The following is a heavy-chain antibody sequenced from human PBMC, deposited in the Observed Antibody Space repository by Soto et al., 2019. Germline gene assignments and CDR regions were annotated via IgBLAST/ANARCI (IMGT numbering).Heavy chain of an antibody. Sequence: GGSLRLSCAASGFTFSSYRMSWVRQAPGKGLEWVSYISSTGSTIFYADSVKGRFTISRDNAKNSVYLQMNSLRAEDTAVYYCARVGWELLLDYFDYWGQGTLVTVSS. CDR1: GFTFSSYR. D-gene: IGHD1-26*01. V-gene: IGHV3-48*01. J-gene: IGHJ4*02. CDR2: ISSTGSTI. CDR3: ARVGWELLLDYFDY.